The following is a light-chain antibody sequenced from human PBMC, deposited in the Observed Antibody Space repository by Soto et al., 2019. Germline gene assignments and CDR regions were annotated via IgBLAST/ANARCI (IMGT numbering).Light chain of an antibody. J-gene: IGKJ1*01. CDR2: GAS. CDR1: QTVSSN. CDR3: QQYINRPWT. V-gene: IGKV3D-15*01. Sequence: EIILTQSPDTLSLSPGERATLSCRASQTVSSNYLAWCQQRPGQAPRLLIYGASTRAAGIPDRFSGSGSGTEFTLTISSLQPEDFAVYYCQQYINRPWTFGQGTKVDIK.